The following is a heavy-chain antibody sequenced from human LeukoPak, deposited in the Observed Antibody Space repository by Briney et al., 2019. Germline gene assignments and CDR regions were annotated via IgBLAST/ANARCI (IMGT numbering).Heavy chain of an antibody. CDR1: GGSISSYY. CDR2: IYTSGST. J-gene: IGHJ4*02. V-gene: IGHV4-4*07. Sequence: SETLSLTCTVSGGSISSYYWSWIRQPAGTGLEWIGRIYTSGSTNYNPSLKSRVTMSVDTSKNQFSLKLSSVTAADTAVYYCARDHCSGGSCYASWYYFDYWGQGTLVTVSS. D-gene: IGHD2-15*01. CDR3: ARDHCSGGSCYASWYYFDY.